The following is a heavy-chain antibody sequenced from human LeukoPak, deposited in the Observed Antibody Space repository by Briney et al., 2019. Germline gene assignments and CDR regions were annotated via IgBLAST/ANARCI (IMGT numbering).Heavy chain of an antibody. J-gene: IGHJ4*02. D-gene: IGHD6-19*01. CDR3: AKDIYSSGWTYDY. V-gene: IGHV3-23*01. CDR1: GFIFSGYA. CDR2: ISGSGGST. Sequence: GGSLRLSCAVSGFIFSGYAMTWVRQAPGKGLEWVSAISGSGGSTYYADSVKGRFTISRDNSKNTLYLQMNSLRAEDTAVYYCAKDIYSSGWTYDYWGQGTLVTVSS.